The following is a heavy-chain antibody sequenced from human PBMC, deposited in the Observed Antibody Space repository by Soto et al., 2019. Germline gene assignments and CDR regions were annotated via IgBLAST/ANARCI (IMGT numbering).Heavy chain of an antibody. CDR3: ARDSKTHITRYCSGGSCLRVPAY. CDR1: GYTFTSYG. V-gene: IGHV1-18*04. CDR2: ISAYNGNT. J-gene: IGHJ4*02. D-gene: IGHD2-15*01. Sequence: QVPLVQSGAEVKKPGASVKVSCKASGYTFTSYGISWVRQAPGQGLEWMGWISAYNGNTNYAQKLQGRVTMTTDTSTSTAYMELRSLRSDDTAVYYCARDSKTHITRYCSGGSCLRVPAYWGQGTLVTVSS.